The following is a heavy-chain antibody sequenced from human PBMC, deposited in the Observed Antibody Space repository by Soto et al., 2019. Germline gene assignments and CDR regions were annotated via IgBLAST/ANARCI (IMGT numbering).Heavy chain of an antibody. Sequence: QPQLQESGPGLVKPPETLSLTCTVSGGSISSRSHYWGWIRQSPGRHLEGIGSSYYRWSTHYNPSLKTRVTISVDTSKNQVSLKVYSVTAADTAVYYCATADGFGVVTPFFEYWGQGILVTVSS. CDR1: GGSISSRSHY. CDR3: ATADGFGVVTPFFEY. D-gene: IGHD3-3*01. J-gene: IGHJ4*02. V-gene: IGHV4-39*01. CDR2: SYYRWST.